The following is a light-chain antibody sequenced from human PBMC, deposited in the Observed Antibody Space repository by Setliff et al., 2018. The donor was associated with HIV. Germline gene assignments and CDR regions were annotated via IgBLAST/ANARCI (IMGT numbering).Light chain of an antibody. CDR2: RNN. V-gene: IGLV1-44*01. Sequence: QSVLTQPPSASGTPGQRVTISCSGSSSNIGGNTVNWYQQLPGTAPKLLIYRNNQRPSGVPDRFSGSKSGTSASLAISGLQSEDEADYYCAAWDDSLNGLYVFGTGTKVTVL. CDR3: AAWDDSLNGLYV. CDR1: SSNIGGNT. J-gene: IGLJ1*01.